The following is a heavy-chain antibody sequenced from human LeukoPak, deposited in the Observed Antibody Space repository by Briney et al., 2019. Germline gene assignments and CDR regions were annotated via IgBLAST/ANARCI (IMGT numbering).Heavy chain of an antibody. D-gene: IGHD3-22*01. Sequence: SETLSLTCTVSGGSISSYYWTWIRQPPGKGLEWIGYIYYSGSTYYSGSTNYNPSLKSRVTISVDTSKNQFSLKLSSVTAADTAVYYCARDQYYYDSSGYLTFDYWGQGTLVTVSS. CDR3: ARDQYYYDSSGYLTFDY. V-gene: IGHV4-59*12. CDR1: GGSISSYY. CDR2: IYYSGSTYYSGST. J-gene: IGHJ4*02.